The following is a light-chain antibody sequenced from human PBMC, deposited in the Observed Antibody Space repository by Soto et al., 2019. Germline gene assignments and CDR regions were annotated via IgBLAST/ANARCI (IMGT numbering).Light chain of an antibody. CDR1: QSVSTN. CDR2: GAS. CDR3: HQSNNWPYT. Sequence: ELLLTQSPGTLSVSPGERANLSCRASQSVSTNLAWFQQNPVQAPRLLIYGASTRATCIPARFCGSGSGTEFTLTSNSLPSNDLAAYYCHQSNNWPYTFGQGTKLE. V-gene: IGKV3-15*01. J-gene: IGKJ2*01.